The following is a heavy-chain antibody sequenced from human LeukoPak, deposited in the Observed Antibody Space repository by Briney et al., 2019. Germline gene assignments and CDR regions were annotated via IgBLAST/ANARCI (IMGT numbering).Heavy chain of an antibody. V-gene: IGHV1-2*02. CDR2: MNPNSGGT. Sequence: ASVKVSCKASGYTFTGYYMHWVRQAPGQGLEWTGWMNPNSGGTNYAQKFQGRVTMTRDTSISTAYMELSRLRSDDTAVYYCARGTTLTTLPYYYYFIDVWGKGTTVTISS. J-gene: IGHJ6*03. D-gene: IGHD4-17*01. CDR3: ARGTTLTTLPYYYYFIDV. CDR1: GYTFTGYY.